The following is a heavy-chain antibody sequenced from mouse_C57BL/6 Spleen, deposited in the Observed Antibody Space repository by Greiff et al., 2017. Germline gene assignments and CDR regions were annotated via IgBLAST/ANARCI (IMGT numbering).Heavy chain of an antibody. Sequence: EVQLQQSGAELVKPGASVKLSCKASGYTFTDYNMHWVKQSHGKSLEWIGYINPNNGGTSYNQKFKGKATLTVNKSSSTAYMELRSLTSEDSAVYYCERDYGWDFAYWGQGTLVTVSA. CDR1: GYTFTDYN. CDR3: ERDYGWDFAY. J-gene: IGHJ3*01. D-gene: IGHD1-1*01. V-gene: IGHV1-22*01. CDR2: INPNNGGT.